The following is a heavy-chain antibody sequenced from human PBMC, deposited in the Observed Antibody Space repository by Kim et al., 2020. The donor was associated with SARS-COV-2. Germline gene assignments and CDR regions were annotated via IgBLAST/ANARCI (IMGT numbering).Heavy chain of an antibody. J-gene: IGHJ4*02. V-gene: IGHV1-58*01. CDR2: IVVGSGNT. CDR3: AAVFDSSGYYFDY. Sequence: SVKVSCKASGFTFTSSAVQWVRQARGQRLEWIGWIVVGSGNTNYAQKFQERVTITRDMSTSTAYMELSSLRSEDTAVYYCAAVFDSSGYYFDYWGQGTLVTVSS. D-gene: IGHD3-22*01. CDR1: GFTFTSSA.